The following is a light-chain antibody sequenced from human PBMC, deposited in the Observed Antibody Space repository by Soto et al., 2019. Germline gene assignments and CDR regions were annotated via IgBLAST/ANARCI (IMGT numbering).Light chain of an antibody. CDR2: AAS. CDR1: QDINIY. J-gene: IGKJ4*01. CDR3: QKYDGAPLT. V-gene: IGKV1-27*01. Sequence: DIQMTQSPSSLSASVGDRVTITCRAGQDINIYLAWYQQKPGKVPKLLISAASTLQSGVPSRFSGSGSGTDFTLTISSLQPVDVATYYCQKYDGAPLTFGGGTKVEIK.